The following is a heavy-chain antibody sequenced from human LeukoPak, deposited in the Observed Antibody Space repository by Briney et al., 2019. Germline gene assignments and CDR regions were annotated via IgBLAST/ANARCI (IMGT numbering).Heavy chain of an antibody. CDR2: ISWDGGST. V-gene: IGHV3-43D*03. Sequence: GGSLRLFCAASGFTFDDYAMRWVRQAPGKGLEWVSLISWDGGSTYYADSVKGRFTISRDNSKNSLYLQMNSLRAEDTALYYCAKDMRAVPSTAFDIWGQGTMVTVSS. CDR3: AKDMRAVPSTAFDI. CDR1: GFTFDDYA. J-gene: IGHJ3*02. D-gene: IGHD1-1*01.